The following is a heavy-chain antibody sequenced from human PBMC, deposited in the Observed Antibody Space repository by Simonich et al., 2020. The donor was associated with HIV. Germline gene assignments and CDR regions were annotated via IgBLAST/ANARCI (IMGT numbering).Heavy chain of an antibody. CDR3: ARDRIAAAGTDSFDY. Sequence: QVQLVQSGAEVKKPGASVKVSCKASGYTFTGYYMHWVRQAPGQGLGGMGWINTNTGGTNYAQKFQGGVTMTRDTSISTAYMGLSRLRSDDTAVYYCARDRIAAAGTDSFDYWGQGTLVTVSS. D-gene: IGHD6-13*01. J-gene: IGHJ4*02. V-gene: IGHV1-2*02. CDR1: GYTFTGYY. CDR2: INTNTGGT.